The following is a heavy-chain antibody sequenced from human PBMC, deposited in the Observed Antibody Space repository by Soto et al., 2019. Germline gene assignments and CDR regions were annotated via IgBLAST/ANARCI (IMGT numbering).Heavy chain of an antibody. CDR3: ARSPPPAMVSNDAFDI. V-gene: IGHV4-30-4*01. D-gene: IGHD5-18*01. CDR1: GGSISSGDYY. J-gene: IGHJ3*02. Sequence: QVQLQESGPGLVKPSQTLSLTCTVSGGSISSGDYYWRWIRQPPGKGLEWIGYIYYSGSTYYNPSLKSRGTVSVDPSKNQFSLELSSVTAADTAVYYCARSPPPAMVSNDAFDIWGPGTMVTVSS. CDR2: IYYSGST.